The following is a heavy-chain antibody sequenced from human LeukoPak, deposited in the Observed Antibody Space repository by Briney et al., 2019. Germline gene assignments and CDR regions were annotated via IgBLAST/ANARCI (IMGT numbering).Heavy chain of an antibody. CDR1: GGTFTSHA. CDR3: ARQGLKGGSSASAFDI. CDR2: INPNSGGT. V-gene: IGHV1-2*02. Sequence: ASVKVSCKASGGTFTSHAISWVRQAPGQGLEWMGWINPNSGGTNYAQKFQGRVTMTRDTSISTAYMELSRLRSDDTAVYYCARQGLKGGSSASAFDIWGQGTMVTVSS. J-gene: IGHJ3*02. D-gene: IGHD3-16*01.